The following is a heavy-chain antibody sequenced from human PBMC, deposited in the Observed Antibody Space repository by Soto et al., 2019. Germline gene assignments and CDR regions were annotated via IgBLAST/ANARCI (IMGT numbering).Heavy chain of an antibody. Sequence: EVQLVESGGGLVQPGRSLRLFCAASGFTFDDYAMHWVRQAPGKGLEWVSGISWNSGSIGYADSVKGRFTISRDNAKNSLYLQMNSLRAEDTALYYCAKDRSGWRYYFDYWGQGTLVTVSS. J-gene: IGHJ4*02. CDR3: AKDRSGWRYYFDY. V-gene: IGHV3-9*01. CDR1: GFTFDDYA. CDR2: ISWNSGSI. D-gene: IGHD6-19*01.